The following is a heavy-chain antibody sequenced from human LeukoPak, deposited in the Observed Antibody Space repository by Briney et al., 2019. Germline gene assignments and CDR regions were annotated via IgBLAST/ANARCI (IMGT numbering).Heavy chain of an antibody. CDR1: GFTFSSYN. D-gene: IGHD5-24*01. Sequence: GGSLRLSCAASGFTFSSYNMNWVRQAPGKGLEWVSGVSGSGGITFYADSVKGRFTISRDNSKNTLYLQMNSLRADDTAVYYCARGGGYTDYWGQGTLVTVSS. CDR2: VSGSGGIT. V-gene: IGHV3-23*01. J-gene: IGHJ4*02. CDR3: ARGGGYTDY.